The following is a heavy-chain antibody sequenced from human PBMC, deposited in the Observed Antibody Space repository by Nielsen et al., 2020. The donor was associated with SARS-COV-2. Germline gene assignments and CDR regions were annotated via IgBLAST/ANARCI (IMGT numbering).Heavy chain of an antibody. CDR1: GVTFSTYG. CDR3: ARDPEGLFWYFDL. V-gene: IGHV3-48*01. D-gene: IGHD3-3*01. J-gene: IGHJ2*01. CDR2: ISSNGWTP. Sequence: GGSLRLSCVVSGVTFSTYGMNWVRQAPGKGLEWVAHISSNGWTPYYADSVRGRFTISRDNAKDSLYLQMNSLRAEDTAVYYCARDPEGLFWYFDLWGRGTLVTVSS.